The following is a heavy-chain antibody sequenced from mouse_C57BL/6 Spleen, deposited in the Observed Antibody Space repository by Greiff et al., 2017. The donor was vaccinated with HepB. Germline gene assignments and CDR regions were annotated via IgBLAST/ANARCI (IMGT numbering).Heavy chain of an antibody. CDR2: IDPSDSYT. CDR3: ARAAQATFAY. J-gene: IGHJ3*01. V-gene: IGHV1-59*01. CDR1: GYTFTSYW. Sequence: QVQLKQPGAELVRPGTSVKLSCKASGYTFTSYWMHWVKQRPGQGLEWIGVIDPSDSYTNYNQKFKGKATLTVDTSSSTAYMQLSSLTSEDSAVYYCARAAQATFAYWGQGTLVTVSA. D-gene: IGHD3-2*02.